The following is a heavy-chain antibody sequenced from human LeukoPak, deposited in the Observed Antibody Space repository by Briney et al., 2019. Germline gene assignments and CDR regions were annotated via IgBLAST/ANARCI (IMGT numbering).Heavy chain of an antibody. CDR1: GGSISSYY. J-gene: IGHJ6*03. CDR2: IYTSGST. D-gene: IGHD3-3*01. V-gene: IGHV4-4*07. Sequence: SETLSLTCTVSGGSISSYYWSWIRQPAGKGLEWIGRIYTSGSTNYNPSLKSRVTMSVDTSKNQFSLKLSSVTAADTAVYYCARVSAPHYDFWSGYYYYYYYYMDVWXXXXTVTVSS. CDR3: ARVSAPHYDFWSGYYYYYYYYMDV.